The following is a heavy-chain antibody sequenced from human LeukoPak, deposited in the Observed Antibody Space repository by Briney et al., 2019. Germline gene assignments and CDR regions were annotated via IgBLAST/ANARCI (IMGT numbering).Heavy chain of an antibody. D-gene: IGHD3-22*01. CDR3: AKDLRELYYDPNGNYFSYGMDV. Sequence: PGGSLRLSCAASGFTFREHYMSWIRQAPGRGPEWVAYIGASGSTIYYRDSVNGRFTISRDNAKNSLHLQMNSLRAEDTAVYYCAKDLRELYYDPNGNYFSYGMDVWGQGTTVVVSS. J-gene: IGHJ6*02. CDR2: IGASGSTI. V-gene: IGHV3-11*01. CDR1: GFTFREHY.